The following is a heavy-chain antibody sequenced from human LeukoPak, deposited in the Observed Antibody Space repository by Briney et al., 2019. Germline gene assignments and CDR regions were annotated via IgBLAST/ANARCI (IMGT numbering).Heavy chain of an antibody. CDR3: AKDFTMIRGSELDY. J-gene: IGHJ4*02. D-gene: IGHD3-10*01. CDR1: GFTFSRYK. V-gene: IGHV3-23*01. Sequence: PGGSLRLSCAASGFTFSRYKMHWIRQAPGKGLEWVSTISGSGGTTYYADSVKGRFTISRDNSKNTLYLQMNSLRAEDTAVYYCAKDFTMIRGSELDYWGQGTLVTVSS. CDR2: ISGSGGTT.